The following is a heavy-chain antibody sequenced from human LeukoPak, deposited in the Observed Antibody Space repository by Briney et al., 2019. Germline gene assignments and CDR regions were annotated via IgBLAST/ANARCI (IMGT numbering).Heavy chain of an antibody. J-gene: IGHJ3*02. Sequence: GESLKISCKGSGYFFTGYWIGWVRQMPGKGLEWMGIIYPDDSDTRYSPSFQGQVTISADKSISTAYLQWSSLKASDTAMYCYARRDGYGAYDIWGQGTMVTVSS. CDR3: ARRDGYGAYDI. D-gene: IGHD5-24*01. CDR2: IYPDDSDT. V-gene: IGHV5-51*01. CDR1: GYFFTGYW.